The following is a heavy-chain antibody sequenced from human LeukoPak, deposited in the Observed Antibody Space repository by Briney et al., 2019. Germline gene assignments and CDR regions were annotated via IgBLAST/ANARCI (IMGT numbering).Heavy chain of an antibody. D-gene: IGHD3-10*01. V-gene: IGHV1-2*02. J-gene: IGHJ3*02. CDR3: ARSGSEDAFDI. CDR2: INLNSGAT. CDR1: GFIFIDYY. Sequence: ASVKVSCKASGFIFIDYYLHWVRQAPGQGFEWLGWINLNSGATNYAQKFQGRVTMTRDTSISTAYMELSRLRSDDTAVYYCARSGSEDAFDIWGQGTMVTVSS.